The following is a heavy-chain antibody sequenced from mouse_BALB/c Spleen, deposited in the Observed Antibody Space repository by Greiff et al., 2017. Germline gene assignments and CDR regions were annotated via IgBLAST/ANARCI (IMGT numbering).Heavy chain of an antibody. Sequence: QVQLQQSGPELVKPGASVRISCKASGYTFTSYYIHWVKQRPGQGLEWIGWIYPGNVNTKYNEKFKGKATLTADKSSSTAYMQLSSLTSEDSAVYFCARGLAVVATPFAYWGQGTLVTVSA. D-gene: IGHD1-1*01. CDR3: ARGLAVVATPFAY. CDR1: GYTFTSYY. CDR2: IYPGNVNT. V-gene: IGHV1S56*01. J-gene: IGHJ3*01.